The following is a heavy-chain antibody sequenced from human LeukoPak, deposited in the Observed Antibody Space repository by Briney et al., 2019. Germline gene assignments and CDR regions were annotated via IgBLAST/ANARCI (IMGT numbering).Heavy chain of an antibody. CDR1: GGSISSYY. J-gene: IGHJ2*01. CDR2: IYYSGSN. Sequence: SETLSLTCTVSGGSISSYYWRWIRQPPGKGLEGIGYIYYSGSNNYNPSLKSRVTISVDTSKNQFSLKMSSVTAADTAVYYCARDGMTNPWYFDLWGRGTLVTVSS. D-gene: IGHD4-11*01. V-gene: IGHV4-59*01. CDR3: ARDGMTNPWYFDL.